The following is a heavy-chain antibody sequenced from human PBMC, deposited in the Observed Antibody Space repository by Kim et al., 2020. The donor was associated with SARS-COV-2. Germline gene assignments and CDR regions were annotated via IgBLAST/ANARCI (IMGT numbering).Heavy chain of an antibody. CDR1: GYSFTSYW. V-gene: IGHV5-51*01. J-gene: IGHJ4*02. CDR3: ARQYYGSGSYYTHPDYYFDY. Sequence: GESLKISCKGSGYSFTSYWIGWVRQMPGKGLEWMGIIYPGDSDTRYSPSFQGQVTISADKSISTAYLQWSSLKASDTAMYYCARQYYGSGSYYTHPDYYFDYWGQGTLVTVSS. CDR2: IYPGDSDT. D-gene: IGHD3-10*01.